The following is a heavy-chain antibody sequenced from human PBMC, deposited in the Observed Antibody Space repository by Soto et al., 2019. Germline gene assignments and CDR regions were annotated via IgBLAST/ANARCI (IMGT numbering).Heavy chain of an antibody. Sequence: EVQLVESGGGLVKPGGSLRLSCAASGFTFSNAWMNWVRQAPGKGLEWVGRIKSKTDGGTTDYAAPVKGRFTISRDDSKNTLYLQMNSLKTEDTAVYYCTTGDSGDYYYYGMDVWGQGTTVTVSS. CDR1: GFTFSNAW. CDR2: IKSKTDGGTT. D-gene: IGHD7-27*01. CDR3: TTGDSGDYYYYGMDV. V-gene: IGHV3-15*07. J-gene: IGHJ6*02.